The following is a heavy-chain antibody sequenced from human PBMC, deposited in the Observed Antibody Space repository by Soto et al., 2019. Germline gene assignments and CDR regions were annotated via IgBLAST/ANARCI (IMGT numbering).Heavy chain of an antibody. J-gene: IGHJ4*02. V-gene: IGHV3-53*01. Sequence: EVQLVESGGGLIQPGGSLRLSCAASGFTVSSNYMSWVRQAPGKGLEWVSVIYSGGSTYYADSVKGRFTISRDNSKNTLYLQRNSLRAEDTAVYYCARSPSSGWYYFDYWGQGTLVTVSS. CDR3: ARSPSSGWYYFDY. D-gene: IGHD6-19*01. CDR1: GFTVSSNY. CDR2: IYSGGST.